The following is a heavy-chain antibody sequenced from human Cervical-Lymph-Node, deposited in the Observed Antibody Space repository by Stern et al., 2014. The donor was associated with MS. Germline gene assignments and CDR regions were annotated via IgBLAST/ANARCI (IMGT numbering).Heavy chain of an antibody. V-gene: IGHV4-31*03. CDR1: GASIKTIGYF. Sequence: QVQLQESGPGLVKPSQTLSLTCTVSGASIKTIGYFWSWVRQPPGKGLEWIGFISNSGVTFYNETIKSRVTLSQDTSANQFSLRLTSVTAADTALYFCMRGDYWGRGILVAVSS. CDR2: ISNSGVT. J-gene: IGHJ4*02. CDR3: MRGDY.